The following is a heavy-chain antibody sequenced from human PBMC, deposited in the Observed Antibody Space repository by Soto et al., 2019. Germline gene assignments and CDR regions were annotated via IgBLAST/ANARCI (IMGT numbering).Heavy chain of an antibody. Sequence: QVQLQESGPGLVKPSQTLSLTCTVSGGSISSGDYYWSWIRQPPGKGLEWIGYIYYSGSTYYNTSLKSRVTISVDTSKNQFSLKLSSVTAADTAVYYCARGLGPSPAAMRGEFDYWGQGTLVTVSS. D-gene: IGHD2-2*01. CDR3: ARGLGPSPAAMRGEFDY. CDR2: IYYSGST. J-gene: IGHJ4*02. V-gene: IGHV4-30-4*01. CDR1: GGSISSGDYY.